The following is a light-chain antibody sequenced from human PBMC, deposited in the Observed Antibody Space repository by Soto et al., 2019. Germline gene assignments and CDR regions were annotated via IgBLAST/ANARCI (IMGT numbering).Light chain of an antibody. CDR1: TSDVGGYDY. V-gene: IGLV2-14*01. Sequence: QSVLTQPASVSGSPGQSITISCTGTTSDVGGYDYVSWYQQHPGKAPKLLIFEVRNRPSGVSSRFSGSRSANSASLTISGLQAEDEADYYCSSFTTSSTYVFGTGTKRTVL. CDR3: SSFTTSSTYV. CDR2: EVR. J-gene: IGLJ1*01.